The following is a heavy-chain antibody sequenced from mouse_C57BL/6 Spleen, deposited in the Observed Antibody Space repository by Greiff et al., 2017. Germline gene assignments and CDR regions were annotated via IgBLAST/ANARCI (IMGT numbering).Heavy chain of an antibody. D-gene: IGHD2-4*01. CDR2: ILPGSGST. V-gene: IGHV1-9*01. CDR3: ARVYDYDPPWFAY. Sequence: QVQLKESGAELMQPGASVKLSCKATGYTFTGYWIEWVKQRPGHGLEWIGEILPGSGSTNYNEKFKGKATFTADTSSNTAYMQLSSLTTEDSAIYYCARVYDYDPPWFAYWGQGTLVTVSA. CDR1: GYTFTGYW. J-gene: IGHJ3*01.